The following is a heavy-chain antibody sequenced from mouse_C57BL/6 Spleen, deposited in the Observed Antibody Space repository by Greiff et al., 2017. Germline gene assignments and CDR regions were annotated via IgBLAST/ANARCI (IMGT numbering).Heavy chain of an antibody. Sequence: EVKVVESEGGLVQPGSSMKLSCTASGFTFSDYYMAWVRQVPEKGLEWVANINYDGSSTYYLDSLKSRFIISRDNAKNILYLQMSSLKSEDTATYYCARAYYSNRYAMDYWGQGTSVTVSS. CDR3: ARAYYSNRYAMDY. J-gene: IGHJ4*01. CDR2: INYDGSST. D-gene: IGHD2-5*01. V-gene: IGHV5-16*01. CDR1: GFTFSDYY.